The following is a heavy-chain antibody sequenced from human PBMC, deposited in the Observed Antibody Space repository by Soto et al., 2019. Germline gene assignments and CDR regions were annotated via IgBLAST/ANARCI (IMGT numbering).Heavy chain of an antibody. V-gene: IGHV1-46*01. Sequence: RQPPGKGLEWMGIINPSGGSTSYAQKFQGRVTMTRDTSTSTVYMELSSLRSEDTAVYYCARGSDGMQPWAHTCFDYWGRGTLVTVSS. J-gene: IGHJ4*02. CDR3: ARGSDGMQPWAHTCFDY. D-gene: IGHD6-13*01. CDR2: INPSGGST.